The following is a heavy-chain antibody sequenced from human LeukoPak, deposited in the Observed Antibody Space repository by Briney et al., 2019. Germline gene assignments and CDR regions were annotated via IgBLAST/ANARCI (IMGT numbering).Heavy chain of an antibody. V-gene: IGHV1-69*05. CDR3: ARLASGSYAKDY. Sequence: SVKVSCKASGGTFSSYAISWVRQAPGQGLEWMGGIIPIFGTANYAQKFQGRVTITTDESASTAYMELSSLRSEDTAVYYCARLASGSYAKDYWGQGTLVTVSS. D-gene: IGHD1-26*01. J-gene: IGHJ4*02. CDR2: IIPIFGTA. CDR1: GGTFSSYA.